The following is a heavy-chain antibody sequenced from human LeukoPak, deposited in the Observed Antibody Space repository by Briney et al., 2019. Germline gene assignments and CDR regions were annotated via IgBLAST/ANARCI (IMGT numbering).Heavy chain of an antibody. J-gene: IGHJ6*02. CDR3: ARRNSFNYYGMDV. V-gene: IGHV1-18*01. D-gene: IGHD2/OR15-2a*01. CDR2: ISAYSGDT. Sequence: APVKVSCKASGYTFIRYGLSWVRQVPGQGLEWMAWISAYSGDTNFAQQFQGRVTVTTDTSTSTAYMELRSLTSDDTAVYYCARRNSFNYYGMDVWGQGTTVTVSS. CDR1: GYTFIRYG.